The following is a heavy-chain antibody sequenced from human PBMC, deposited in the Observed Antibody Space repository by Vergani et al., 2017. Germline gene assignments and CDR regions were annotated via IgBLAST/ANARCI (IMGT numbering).Heavy chain of an antibody. CDR2: INHSGST. CDR3: ARLFGVVIRGGGNYNWFDP. V-gene: IGHV4-34*01. J-gene: IGHJ5*02. D-gene: IGHD3-3*01. Sequence: VQLVESGGGLVQPGGSLRLSCAASGFTFSSYEMNWVRQAPGKGLEWIGEINHSGSTNYNPSLKSRVTISVDTSKNQFSLKLSSVTAADTAVYYCARLFGVVIRGGGNYNWFDPWGQGTLVTVSS. CDR1: GFTFSSYE.